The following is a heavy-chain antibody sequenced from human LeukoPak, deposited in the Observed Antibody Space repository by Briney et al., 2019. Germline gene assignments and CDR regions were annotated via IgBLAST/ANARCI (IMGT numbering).Heavy chain of an antibody. J-gene: IGHJ4*02. CDR1: GFTFSTYS. Sequence: PGGSLRLSCAASGFTFSTYSMNWVRQAPGKGLEWVAVISYDGSIKYYADSVKGRFTISRDISKSTLSLQMNSLRAEDTALYYCARDLSNVPGQYWGQGTLVTVSS. D-gene: IGHD3-10*02. CDR3: ARDLSNVPGQY. CDR2: ISYDGSIK. V-gene: IGHV3-30*03.